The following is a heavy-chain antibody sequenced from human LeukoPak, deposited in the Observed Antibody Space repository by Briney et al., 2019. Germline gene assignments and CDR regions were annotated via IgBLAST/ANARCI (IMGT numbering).Heavy chain of an antibody. V-gene: IGHV4-39*07. CDR2: ISHRGRT. J-gene: IGHJ5*02. Sequence: SETLSLTGTVSGGSISSSSYYWSWIRQSPGKGLEWIGEISHRGRTYYNLSLKSRVTISIDTSKNQFSLKLSSVTAADTAVYYCARGGWQQLDNWFDPWGQGTLVTVSS. D-gene: IGHD6-13*01. CDR3: ARGGWQQLDNWFDP. CDR1: GGSISSSSYY.